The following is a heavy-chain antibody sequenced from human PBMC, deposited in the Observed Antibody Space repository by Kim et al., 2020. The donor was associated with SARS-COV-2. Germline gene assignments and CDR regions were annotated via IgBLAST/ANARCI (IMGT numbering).Heavy chain of an antibody. CDR3: ATDLHSYISGWYVDN. CDR2: ISGSGGTT. J-gene: IGHJ4*02. D-gene: IGHD6-19*01. V-gene: IGHV3-23*01. CDR1: GFTFNSYA. Sequence: GGSLRLSCAASGFTFNSYAMSWVRQAPGKGLEWVSTISGSGGTTYYADSVQGRFTISRDNSTNTLYLQMNSLRAEDTAVYYCATDLHSYISGWYVDNWGLGTLVTVSS.